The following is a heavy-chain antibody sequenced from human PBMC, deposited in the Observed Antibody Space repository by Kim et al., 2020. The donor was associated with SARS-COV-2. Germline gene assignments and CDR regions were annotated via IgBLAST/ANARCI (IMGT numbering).Heavy chain of an antibody. CDR3: AKDIYDYSGMDV. CDR1: GFTFSACA. V-gene: IGHV3-23*01. CDR2: ISHSGTDT. Sequence: GGSLRLSCAASGFTFSACAMGWVRQAPGKGLQWVSSISHSGTDTYYADSVRGRFTISRDYSRDTLYLQMNSLRIEDTAVYVCAKDIYDYSGMDVWGQGTTVTVS. J-gene: IGHJ6*02.